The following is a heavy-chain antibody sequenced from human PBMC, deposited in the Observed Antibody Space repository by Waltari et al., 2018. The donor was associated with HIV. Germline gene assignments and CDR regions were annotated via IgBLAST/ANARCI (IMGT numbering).Heavy chain of an antibody. J-gene: IGHJ4*02. D-gene: IGHD3-16*02. Sequence: ITLKESGPTLMKPTQTLTLTCTFSGFSLTTVGVGVGWIRQPPGKAREWLALIYWNGDKRFSPSLRNSLSITTDTSKDQVVLSMTKMDPVDTGTYYCAHREAEGYSGFEFWGQGSLVTVSS. CDR2: IYWNGDK. CDR3: AHREAEGYSGFEF. V-gene: IGHV2-5*01. CDR1: GFSLTTVGVG.